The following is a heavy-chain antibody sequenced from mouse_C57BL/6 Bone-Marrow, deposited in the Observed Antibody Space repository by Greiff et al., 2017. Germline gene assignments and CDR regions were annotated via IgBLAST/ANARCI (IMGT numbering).Heavy chain of an antibody. V-gene: IGHV1-64*01. D-gene: IGHD1-1*01. CDR1: GYTFTSYW. Sequence: VQLQQPGAELVKPGASVKLSCKASGYTFTSYWMHWVKQRPGQGLEWIGMIHPTSGSTNYNEKFKSKATLTVDKSSSTAYMQLSSLTSEDSAVYYCARRDSITTVVNYWGQGTTLTVSS. CDR2: IHPTSGST. J-gene: IGHJ2*01. CDR3: ARRDSITTVVNY.